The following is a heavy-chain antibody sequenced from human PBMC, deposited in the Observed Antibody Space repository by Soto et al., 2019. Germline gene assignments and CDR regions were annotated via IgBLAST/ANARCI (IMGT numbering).Heavy chain of an antibody. V-gene: IGHV3-23*01. Sequence: GGSLRLSCAVSGFRVSTFGMDWVRLAPGRRLEWVSAISASGINTYYADSVKGRFTISRDNSKNTLFLQMNSLRAEDTAIYYCAKELGHSKPFDFWGQGTLVTVS. CDR1: GFRVSTFG. CDR3: AKELGHSKPFDF. J-gene: IGHJ4*02. CDR2: ISASGINT. D-gene: IGHD4-4*01.